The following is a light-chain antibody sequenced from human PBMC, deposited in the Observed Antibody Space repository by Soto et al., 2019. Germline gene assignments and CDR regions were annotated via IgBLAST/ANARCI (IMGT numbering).Light chain of an antibody. CDR2: DVS. V-gene: IGLV2-11*01. Sequence: QSVLTQLRSVSGSPGQSVTISCTGTSSDVATYNYISWYQQHPGEAPKLMIHDVSERPSGVPDRFSGSKSGNTVSLTISGLQAEDEAGYYCCSYAGSYTFARNVFGTGTKVTVL. CDR1: SSDVATYNY. J-gene: IGLJ1*01. CDR3: CSYAGSYTFARNV.